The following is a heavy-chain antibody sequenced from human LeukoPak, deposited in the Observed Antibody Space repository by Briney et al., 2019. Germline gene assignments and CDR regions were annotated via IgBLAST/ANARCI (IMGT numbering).Heavy chain of an antibody. CDR2: IRSKTNSYAT. J-gene: IGHJ4*02. CDR1: GVTFSGSA. V-gene: IGHV3-73*01. CDR3: TRYNVGFES. D-gene: IGHD1-1*01. Sequence: PGGSLRLSCAASGVTFSGSAMHCVPQASGKGLEWVGRIRSKTNSYATSYAASVKVKFALSRDDSKNTAYLQMNSLKTEDTAVYYCTRYNVGFESWGQGTLVTVSS.